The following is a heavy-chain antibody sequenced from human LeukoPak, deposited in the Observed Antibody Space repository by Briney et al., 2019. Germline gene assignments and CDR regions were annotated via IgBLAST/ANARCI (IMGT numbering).Heavy chain of an antibody. V-gene: IGHV4-34*01. CDR1: GGSFSGYY. CDR2: IYPSGTT. CDR3: ASGLASWFDP. Sequence: SETLSLTCAVYGGSFSGYYWSWIRQPPGKGLEWIGNIYPSGTTYYNPSLKSRVTISVDKSKNQFSLKLSSVTAADTAVYYCASGLASWFDPWGQGTLVTVSS. J-gene: IGHJ5*02.